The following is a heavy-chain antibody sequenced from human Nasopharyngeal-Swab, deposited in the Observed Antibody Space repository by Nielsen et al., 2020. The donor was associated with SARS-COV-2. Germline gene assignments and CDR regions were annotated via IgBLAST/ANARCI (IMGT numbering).Heavy chain of an antibody. V-gene: IGHV1-69*06. CDR2: IIPIFGTA. CDR3: ARSYYGSGRFDY. Sequence: SVKVSCKASGYTFTSYAISWVRQAPGQGLEWMGGIIPIFGTANYAQKFQGRVTITADKSTSTAHMELSSLRSEDTAVYYCARSYYGSGRFDYWGQGTLVTVSS. D-gene: IGHD3-10*01. CDR1: GYTFTSYA. J-gene: IGHJ4*02.